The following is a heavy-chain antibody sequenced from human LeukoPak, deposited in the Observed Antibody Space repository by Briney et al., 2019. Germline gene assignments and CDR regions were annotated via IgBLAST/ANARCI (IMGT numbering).Heavy chain of an antibody. Sequence: GGPLRLSCAASGFTFSSYGMSWVRQAPGKGLEWVSAISGSGGSTYYADSVKGRFTISRDNSKNTLYLQMNSLRAEDTAVYYCAKLAGSYGLYYYYYYYMDVWGKGTTVTISS. J-gene: IGHJ6*03. CDR2: ISGSGGST. V-gene: IGHV3-23*01. CDR1: GFTFSSYG. CDR3: AKLAGSYGLYYYYYYYMDV. D-gene: IGHD5-18*01.